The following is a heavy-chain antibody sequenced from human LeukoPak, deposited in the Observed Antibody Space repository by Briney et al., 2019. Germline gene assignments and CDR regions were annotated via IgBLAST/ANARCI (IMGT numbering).Heavy chain of an antibody. CDR1: GFRFKNYA. D-gene: IGHD2-2*02. V-gene: IGHV3-23*01. Sequence: GGSLRLSCAASGFRFKNYAMTWDRQPPGKGLEWVSTISASGGGTYYADSVKGRFTISRDNSKDTLSLQMNTLRAEDTALYYCAKDVRRAEYCSSTTCYTSSFDQWGQGTLVTVSS. J-gene: IGHJ4*02. CDR3: AKDVRRAEYCSSTTCYTSSFDQ. CDR2: ISASGGGT.